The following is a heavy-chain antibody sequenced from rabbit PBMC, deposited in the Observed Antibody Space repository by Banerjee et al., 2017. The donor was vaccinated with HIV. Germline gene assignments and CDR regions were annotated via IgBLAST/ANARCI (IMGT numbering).Heavy chain of an antibody. Sequence: QSLEESGGDLVKPGASLTLTCTASGFSFSSAYWIYWVRQAPGKGLEWIGTIYAGSTGTTYYASWAKGRFTISKTSSTTVTLQMTSLTAADTATYFCAGGVWNRVWGDLWGPGTLVTVS. CDR1: GFSFSSAYW. CDR3: AGGVWNRVWGDL. V-gene: IGHV1S40*01. D-gene: IGHD4-1*01. CDR2: IYAGSTGTT. J-gene: IGHJ4*01.